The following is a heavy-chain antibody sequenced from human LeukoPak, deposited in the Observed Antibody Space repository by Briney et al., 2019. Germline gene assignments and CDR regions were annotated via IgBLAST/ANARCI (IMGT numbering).Heavy chain of an antibody. CDR3: GRDGVTSSVDY. CDR1: GFTFSSHW. CDR2: IEEDGSRK. V-gene: IGHV3-7*01. J-gene: IGHJ4*02. D-gene: IGHD2-21*02. Sequence: TGGSLRLSCAASGFTFSSHWLSWVRQAPGKGLEWVANIEEDGSRKYYVGSVKGRFTISRDNAKNSLYLQMNSLRAEDTAIYYCGRDGVTSSVDYWGQGTLVTVSS.